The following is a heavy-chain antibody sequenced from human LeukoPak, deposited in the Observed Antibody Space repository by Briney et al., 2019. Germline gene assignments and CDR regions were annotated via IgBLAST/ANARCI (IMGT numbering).Heavy chain of an antibody. J-gene: IGHJ4*02. CDR3: ARRADGYNYVGTDY. Sequence: GESLKISCKGSGYNFTNYWIAWVRQMPGKGLEWMGIIYPGDSETTYSPSFQGQVTISADKSISTAYLQWSSLKASDTAMYYCARRADGYNYVGTDYWGQGTLVTVSS. CDR2: IYPGDSET. CDR1: GYNFTNYW. D-gene: IGHD5-24*01. V-gene: IGHV5-51*01.